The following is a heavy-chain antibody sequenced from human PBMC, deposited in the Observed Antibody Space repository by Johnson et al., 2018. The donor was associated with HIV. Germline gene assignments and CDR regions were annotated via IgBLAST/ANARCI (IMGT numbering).Heavy chain of an antibody. CDR1: GFTFSSYA. V-gene: IGHV3-30*04. J-gene: IGHJ3*02. Sequence: QVQLVESGGGVVQPGRSLRLSCAASGFTFSSYAIHWVRQAPGKGLEWVAVLSYDGSNKYYADSVKGRFTISRDNSKNTLYLQVNSLRAEDTAVYYCARERSYSSSWYPVDAFDIWGQGTMVTVSS. CDR2: LSYDGSNK. CDR3: ARERSYSSSWYPVDAFDI. D-gene: IGHD6-13*01.